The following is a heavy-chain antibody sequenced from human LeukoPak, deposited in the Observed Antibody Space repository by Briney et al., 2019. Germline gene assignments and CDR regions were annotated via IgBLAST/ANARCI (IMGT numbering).Heavy chain of an antibody. CDR1: GFSLSDYG. D-gene: IGHD5-24*01. V-gene: IGHV3-30*02. CDR2: IAYDGTSK. J-gene: IGHJ5*02. CDR3: VKDHDGHGPDS. Sequence: GGSLRLSCAVSGFSLSDYGIHWVRQAPGKGLEWVAFIAYDGTSKFYADSVKGRFTISRDISRSTLYLQMNSLWPEDTAVYYCVKDHDGHGPDSWGQGTLVTVSS.